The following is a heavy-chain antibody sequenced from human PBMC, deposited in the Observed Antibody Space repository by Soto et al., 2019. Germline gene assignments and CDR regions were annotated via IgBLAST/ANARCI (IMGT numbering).Heavy chain of an antibody. J-gene: IGHJ6*02. CDR2: TYYSGST. D-gene: IGHD3-10*01. Sequence: PSEALSLPGTVSGGSISSYDWSWIRQPPGKGLEWIGYTYYSGSTNYNPSLKSRVTISVDTSKNQFSLKLSSVTAADTAVYYCARDVGFGELLGKNYYYYGMDVWGQGTTVT. V-gene: IGHV4-59*01. CDR1: GGSISSYD. CDR3: ARDVGFGELLGKNYYYYGMDV.